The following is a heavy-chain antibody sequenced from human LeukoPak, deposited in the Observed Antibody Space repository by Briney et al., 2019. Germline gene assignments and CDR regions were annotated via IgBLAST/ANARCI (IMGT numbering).Heavy chain of an antibody. V-gene: IGHV3-30*02. J-gene: IGHJ4*02. CDR3: ARMAAPYSSGSGGYFDY. CDR2: IRYDGSNK. Sequence: PGGSLRLSCAASGFTFSSYGMRWVRQAPGKGLEWVAFIRYDGSNKYYADSVKGRFTISRDNSKNTLYLQMNSLRAEDTAVYYCARMAAPYSSGSGGYFDYWGQGTLVTVSS. CDR1: GFTFSSYG. D-gene: IGHD6-19*01.